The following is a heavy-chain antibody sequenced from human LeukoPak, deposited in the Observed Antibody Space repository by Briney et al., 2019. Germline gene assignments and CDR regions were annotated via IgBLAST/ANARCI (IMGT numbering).Heavy chain of an antibody. V-gene: IGHV3-23*01. D-gene: IGHD5-18*01. CDR1: GFTFTLYA. CDR3: AKDTGYSYGYDAFDI. CDR2: ISGSGGST. J-gene: IGHJ3*02. Sequence: GGSLRLSCAASGFTFTLYAMSWVRQAPGKGLEWVSTISGSGGSTYYADSVQGRFTISRDNSKNTLYLQMNSLRAEDTAVYYCAKDTGYSYGYDAFDIWGQGTMVTVSS.